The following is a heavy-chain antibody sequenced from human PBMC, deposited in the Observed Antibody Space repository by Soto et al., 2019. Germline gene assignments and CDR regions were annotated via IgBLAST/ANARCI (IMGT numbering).Heavy chain of an antibody. CDR2: ISGSGGST. D-gene: IGHD3-9*01. V-gene: IGHV3-23*01. Sequence: GGSLRLSCAASGFTFSSYAMSWVRQAPGKGLEWVSAISGSGGSTYYADSVKGRFTISRDNSKNTLYLQMNSLRAEDTAVYYCATPLTSNFDWFVAFDIWGQGTMVTVSS. CDR1: GFTFSSYA. CDR3: ATPLTSNFDWFVAFDI. J-gene: IGHJ3*02.